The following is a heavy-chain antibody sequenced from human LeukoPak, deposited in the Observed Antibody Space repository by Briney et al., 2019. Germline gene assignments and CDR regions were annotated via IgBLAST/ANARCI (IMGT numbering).Heavy chain of an antibody. V-gene: IGHV3-30*02. CDR3: ATGSGHYYDR. CDR2: VHDDGDAK. D-gene: IGHD3-3*01. CDR1: GFTFSSYY. Sequence: GGSLRLSCTTSGFTFSSYYMHWVRQAPGKGLEWVAVVHDDGDAKYYVDSVKGRFTISRDNSKNTLYLQMSTLRDEDTAIYYCATGSGHYYDRWGQGTLVTVSS. J-gene: IGHJ4*02.